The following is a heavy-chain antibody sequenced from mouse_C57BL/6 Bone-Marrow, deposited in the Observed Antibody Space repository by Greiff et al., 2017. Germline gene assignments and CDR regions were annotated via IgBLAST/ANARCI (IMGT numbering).Heavy chain of an antibody. CDR2: IYPGSGST. J-gene: IGHJ1*03. V-gene: IGHV1-55*01. CDR1: GYTFTSYW. CDR3: EGGYYGSSYVYFDV. D-gene: IGHD1-1*01. Sequence: QVQLKQPGAELVKPGASVKMSCKASGYTFTSYWITWVKQRPGQGLEWIGDIYPGSGSTNYNEKFKSKATLTVDTSSSTAYMQLSSLTSEDSAVYYCEGGYYGSSYVYFDVWGTGTTVTVSS.